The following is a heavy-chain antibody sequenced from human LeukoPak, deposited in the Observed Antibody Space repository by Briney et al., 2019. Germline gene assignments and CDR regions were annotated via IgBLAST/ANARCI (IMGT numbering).Heavy chain of an antibody. CDR3: ARDYYYDSSGYYPVY. Sequence: PGGSLRLSCAASGFTFSSYNMNWVRQAPGKGLEWVAIISYDGSNEYYADSVKGRFTISRDNSKNTLYLQMNSLRAADTAVYYCARDYYYDSSGYYPVYWGQGTLVTVSS. V-gene: IGHV3-30*03. CDR2: ISYDGSNE. J-gene: IGHJ4*02. D-gene: IGHD3-22*01. CDR1: GFTFSSYN.